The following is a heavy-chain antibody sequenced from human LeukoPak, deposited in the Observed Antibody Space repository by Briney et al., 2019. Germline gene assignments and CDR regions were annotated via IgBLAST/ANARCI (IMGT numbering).Heavy chain of an antibody. Sequence: SETLSLTCAVYGGSFSGYYWSWIRQPPGKGLEWVGEINHSGSTNYNPSLKSRVTISVDTSKNQFSLKLSSVTAAATAVYYWERVGIAESYWGQGTMVTVSS. CDR3: ERVGIAESY. V-gene: IGHV4-34*01. CDR1: GGSFSGYY. D-gene: IGHD6-13*01. CDR2: INHSGST. J-gene: IGHJ4*02.